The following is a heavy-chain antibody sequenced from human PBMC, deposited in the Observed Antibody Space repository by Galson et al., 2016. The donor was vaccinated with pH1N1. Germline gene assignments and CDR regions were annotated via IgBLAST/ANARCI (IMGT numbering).Heavy chain of an antibody. V-gene: IGHV4-39*07. D-gene: IGHD2-15*01. J-gene: IGHJ4*02. CDR2: FHHTDGT. CDR3: AREDCSSGPCPLDS. CDR1: GGSISSDTYY. Sequence: CTVSGGSISSDTYYWGWIRQPPGKGLEWIGSFHHTDGTYYNPSLKSRVTISVDTSKSQISLTLSSVSAADTAVYYCAREDCSSGPCPLDSWGQGTLVIVSS.